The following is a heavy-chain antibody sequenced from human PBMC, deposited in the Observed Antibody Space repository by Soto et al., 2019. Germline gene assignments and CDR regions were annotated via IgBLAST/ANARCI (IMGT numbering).Heavy chain of an antibody. J-gene: IGHJ6*02. CDR2: ISYDGSNK. Sequence: PGGSPRLAXAASGFTFSGYAMPCVRQAPGKGLEWVALISYDGSNKYYGDSVKGRFTVSRDSSKNTVFLQMNSLRAEDTAVYYCARGGGRYYYYCMDVWGQGTTVTVSS. CDR1: GFTFSGYA. D-gene: IGHD2-15*01. CDR3: ARGGGRYYYYCMDV. V-gene: IGHV3-30-3*01.